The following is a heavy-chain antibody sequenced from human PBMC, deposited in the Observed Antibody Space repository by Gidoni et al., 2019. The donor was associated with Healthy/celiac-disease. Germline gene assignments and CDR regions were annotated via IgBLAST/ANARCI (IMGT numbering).Heavy chain of an antibody. CDR3: ARARVDYYDSSGYLH. V-gene: IGHV4-59*01. Sequence: QVQLQESGPGLVKPSETLSLTCTVSGGSISSYYWSWIRQPPGKGLEWIGYIYYSGSTNYNPSLKSRVTISVDTSKNQFSLKLSSVTAADTAVYYCARARVDYYDSSGYLHWGQGTLVTVSS. J-gene: IGHJ4*02. CDR1: GGSISSYY. CDR2: IYYSGST. D-gene: IGHD3-22*01.